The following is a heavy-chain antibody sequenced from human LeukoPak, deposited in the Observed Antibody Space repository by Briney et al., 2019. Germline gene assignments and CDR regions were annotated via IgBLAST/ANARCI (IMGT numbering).Heavy chain of an antibody. D-gene: IGHD2-8*02. V-gene: IGHV4-34*01. CDR3: AILTGYFDY. Sequence: PSETLSLTCAVYGGSFSGYYWGWIRQPPGKGLEWIGEINHSGSTNYNPSLKSRVTISVDTSKNQFSLKLSSVTAADTAVYYCAILTGYFDYWGQGTLVTVSS. CDR1: GGSFSGYY. J-gene: IGHJ4*02. CDR2: INHSGST.